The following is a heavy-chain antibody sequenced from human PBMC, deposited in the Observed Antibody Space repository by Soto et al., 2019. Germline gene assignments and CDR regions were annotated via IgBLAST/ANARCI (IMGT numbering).Heavy chain of an antibody. V-gene: IGHV1-69*13. CDR1: GGTVSSFA. CDR3: TREWSRADFGVGPPMRDNWCDP. CDR2: MNPISGTP. Sequence: SVKVSCKSSGGTVSSFAISWVRQAPGQGLEWMGGMNPISGTPNYAQKFQGRVTITADESTFTAYMELSNLRSDDTAVYYCTREWSRADFGVGPPMRDNWCDPGGQGTLVTVS. J-gene: IGHJ5*02. D-gene: IGHD3-3*01.